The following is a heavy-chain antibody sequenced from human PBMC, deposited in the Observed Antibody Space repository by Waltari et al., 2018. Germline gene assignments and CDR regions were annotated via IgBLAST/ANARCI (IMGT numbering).Heavy chain of an antibody. J-gene: IGHJ5*02. Sequence: QVQLVQSGAEVKKPGSSLKFSCKASGSTFTVYYMHWLLPAPGQGLEWMGWINPNSGGTNYAQKFQGRVTMTRDTSISTAYMELSRLRSDDTAVYYCARNSYYYDSSGYDNWFDPWGQGTLVTVSS. V-gene: IGHV1-2*02. CDR3: ARNSYYYDSSGYDNWFDP. CDR2: INPNSGGT. D-gene: IGHD3-22*01. CDR1: GSTFTVYY.